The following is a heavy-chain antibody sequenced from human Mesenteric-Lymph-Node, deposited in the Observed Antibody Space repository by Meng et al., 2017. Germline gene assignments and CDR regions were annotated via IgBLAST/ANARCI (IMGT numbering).Heavy chain of an antibody. J-gene: IGHJ4*02. CDR2: INHSGST. V-gene: IGHV4-34*01. CDR3: ARGQEYYYGSGSFHY. CDR1: GGSFRGYY. Sequence: QIPSLTRAVYGGSFRGYYWSWIRQPPGKGLEWIGEINHSGSTNYNPSLKSRVTISVDTSKNQFSLKLSSVTAADTAVYYCARGQEYYYGSGSFHYWGPGTLVTVSS. D-gene: IGHD3-10*01.